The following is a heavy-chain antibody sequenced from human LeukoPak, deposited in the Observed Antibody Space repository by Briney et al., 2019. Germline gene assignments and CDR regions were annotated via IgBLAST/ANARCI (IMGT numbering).Heavy chain of an antibody. V-gene: IGHV3-23*01. J-gene: IGHJ4*02. CDR2: ISGSGGST. CDR3: AKVSWWFGEFPYDY. CDR1: GFTFSSYA. D-gene: IGHD3-10*01. Sequence: GGSLRLSCAASGFTFSSYAMSWVRQAPGKGLEGVSAISGSGGSTYYAAYVKGRFTISRDNTKNTLYLQMNNLRAEDTAVYYCAKVSWWFGEFPYDYWGQGTLVTVSS.